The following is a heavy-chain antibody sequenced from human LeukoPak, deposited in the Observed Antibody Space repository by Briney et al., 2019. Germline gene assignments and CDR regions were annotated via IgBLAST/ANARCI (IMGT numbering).Heavy chain of an antibody. Sequence: GGSLRLSCAASGFTVSSNYMSWVRQAPGKGLEWVSVIYSGGSTYYADSVKGRFTISRDNSKNTLYLQMNSLRAEDTAVYYCARDMKWELRGYYFDYWGQGTLVTVSS. CDR3: ARDMKWELRGYYFDY. J-gene: IGHJ4*02. V-gene: IGHV3-66*01. D-gene: IGHD1-26*01. CDR2: IYSGGST. CDR1: GFTVSSNY.